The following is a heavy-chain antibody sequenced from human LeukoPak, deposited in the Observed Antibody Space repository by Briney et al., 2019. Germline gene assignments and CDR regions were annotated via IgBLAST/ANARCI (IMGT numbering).Heavy chain of an antibody. V-gene: IGHV4-61*08. CDR3: ARSQPKSGSYGYYFTY. Sequence: PSETLSLTCSVSGVSVGSAGYYWTWIRQPPGKGLEWIGYMYYSGSSNYNPFLKSRVTMSLDPSKDRFSLKLSSVTAADTAVYYCARSQPKSGSYGYYFTYWGQGPLVTVSS. CDR1: GVSVGSAGYY. J-gene: IGHJ4*02. CDR2: MYYSGSS. D-gene: IGHD1-26*01.